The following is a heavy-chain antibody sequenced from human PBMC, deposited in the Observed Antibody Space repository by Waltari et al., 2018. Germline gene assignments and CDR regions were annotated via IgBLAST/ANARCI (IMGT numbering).Heavy chain of an antibody. V-gene: IGHV1-2*04. CDR3: ARRSCNGECYAPYIY. Sequence: QVQLVQSGAEVTKPGASVKVSCKPSGYTFTDYHIPWVRQAPGQGLEWMGWINPKSGATYYAQTFQGWVTMTRDTSTSTVFMELSNLKSDDTAVYYCARRSCNGECYAPYIYWGQGTLVTVSS. CDR2: INPKSGAT. CDR1: GYTFTDYH. D-gene: IGHD2-8*01. J-gene: IGHJ4*02.